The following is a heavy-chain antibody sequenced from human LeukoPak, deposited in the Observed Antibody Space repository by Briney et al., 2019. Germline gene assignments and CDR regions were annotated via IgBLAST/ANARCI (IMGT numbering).Heavy chain of an antibody. Sequence: QPGRSLRLSCAASGFTFDDYGMHWVRQPPGKGLEWVSSITGSGGTTYYTDSVKGRFAISRDNSKSTLFLQMSGLRAEDTAVYFCAKRPGGPADGPFDYWGQGTLVTVSS. CDR2: ITGSGGTT. V-gene: IGHV3-23*01. CDR3: AKRPGGPADGPFDY. D-gene: IGHD2-2*01. CDR1: GFTFDDYG. J-gene: IGHJ4*02.